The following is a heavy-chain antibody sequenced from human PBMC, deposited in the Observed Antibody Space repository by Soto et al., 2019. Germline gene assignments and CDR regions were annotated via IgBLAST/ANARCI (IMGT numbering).Heavy chain of an antibody. CDR2: IWYDGSNK. CDR1: GFTFSSYG. J-gene: IGHJ5*02. CDR3: ARDDSWAQLDSWPNWFAP. Sequence: GGSVRLSCAASGFTFSSYGMHWVRQALGKGLEWVAVIWYDGSNKYYADTVKGRFTISRDNSKNTLYLKMNSLRAEDTAVYYCARDDSWAQLDSWPNWFAPRGQGTLVPVSS. D-gene: IGHD1-1*01. V-gene: IGHV3-33*01.